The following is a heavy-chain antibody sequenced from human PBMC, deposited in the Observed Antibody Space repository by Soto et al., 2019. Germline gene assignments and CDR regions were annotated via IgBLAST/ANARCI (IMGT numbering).Heavy chain of an antibody. CDR2: ISGSGGST. J-gene: IGHJ4*02. CDR3: AKDSGRHRSYSSGPLDY. D-gene: IGHD6-19*01. V-gene: IGHV3-23*01. Sequence: GGSLRLSCAASGFTFSSYAMSWVRQAPVKGLEWVSAISGSGGSTYYADSVKGRFTISRDNSKNTLYLQMNSLRAEDTAVYYCAKDSGRHRSYSSGPLDYWGQGTLVTVSS. CDR1: GFTFSSYA.